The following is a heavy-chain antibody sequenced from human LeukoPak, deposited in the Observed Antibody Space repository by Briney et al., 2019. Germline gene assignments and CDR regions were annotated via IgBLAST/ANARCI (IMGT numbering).Heavy chain of an antibody. Sequence: SENLSLNCTVSGGSISSGSYYWRWIRQPPGKGLEWIGYIYYSGSTNYNPSLKSRVTISVNTSTYKFSLNLSSVTTADTAFYYGANNGGCNSGYVDWGQGTMVTVSS. J-gene: IGHJ4*02. CDR3: ANNGGCNSGYVD. D-gene: IGHD2-2*01. CDR1: GGSISSGSYY. CDR2: IYYSGST. V-gene: IGHV4-61*01.